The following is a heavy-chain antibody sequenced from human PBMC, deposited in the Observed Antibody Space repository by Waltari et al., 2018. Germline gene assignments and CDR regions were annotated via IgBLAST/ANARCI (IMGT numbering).Heavy chain of an antibody. V-gene: IGHV3-9*01. CDR3: AKDIEVDPYYYMDV. CDR1: RYTFTGYY. J-gene: IGHJ6*03. CDR2: ISWNSGSI. Sequence: VQLVQSGAEVKKPGASVKVSCKASRYTFTGYYMHWVRQAPGKGLEWVSGISWNSGSIGYADSVKGRFTISRDNAKNSLYLQMNSLRAEDTALYYCAKDIEVDPYYYMDVWGKGTTVTVSS. D-gene: IGHD2-15*01.